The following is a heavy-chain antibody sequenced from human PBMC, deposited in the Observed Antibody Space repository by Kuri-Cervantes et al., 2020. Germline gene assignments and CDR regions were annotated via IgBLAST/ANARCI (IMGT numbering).Heavy chain of an antibody. CDR1: GFTFSSYA. Sequence: GGSLRLSCAASGFTFSSYAMHWVRQAPGKGLEWVAVISYDGSNKYYADSVKGRFTISRDNSKNTLYLQMNSLRAEDTAVYYCARDFLEWLLGPTNWFDPWGQGTLVTVSS. CDR2: ISYDGSNK. V-gene: IGHV3-30-3*01. CDR3: ARDFLEWLLGPTNWFDP. D-gene: IGHD3-3*01. J-gene: IGHJ5*02.